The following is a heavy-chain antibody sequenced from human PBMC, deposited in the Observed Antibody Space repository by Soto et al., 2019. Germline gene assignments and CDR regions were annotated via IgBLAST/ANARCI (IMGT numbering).Heavy chain of an antibody. V-gene: IGHV2-5*01. Sequence: SGPTLVKPTQTLKLTCTFSGFSLTTNGMGVGWIRQPPGKALEWLALIYWNDDKRYSPSLESRLTIMKDTSRNQVVLTMTNMDPVDTATYYCAHRDSGSQMAWFDPWGQGTLVTVSS. CDR3: AHRDSGSQMAWFDP. D-gene: IGHD2-21*01. CDR2: IYWNDDK. CDR1: GFSLTTNGMG. J-gene: IGHJ5*02.